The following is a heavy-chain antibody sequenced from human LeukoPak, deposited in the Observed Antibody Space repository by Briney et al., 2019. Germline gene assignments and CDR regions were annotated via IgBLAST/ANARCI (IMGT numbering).Heavy chain of an antibody. D-gene: IGHD2-21*02. V-gene: IGHV3-64D*06. CDR1: GFTFSSYA. CDR3: VKGVVVVTARAFDY. J-gene: IGHJ4*02. CDR2: ISTDGGST. Sequence: PAGSLRLPCSASGFTFSSYAMHWVRQAPGKGLQSVSAISTDGGSTYYADSVKDRFTISRDNSKNTLYLQMSSLRAEDTALYYCVKGVVVVTARAFDYWGQGTLVTVSS.